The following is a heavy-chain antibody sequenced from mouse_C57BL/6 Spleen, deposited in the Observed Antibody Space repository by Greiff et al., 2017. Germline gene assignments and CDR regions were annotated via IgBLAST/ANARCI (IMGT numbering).Heavy chain of an antibody. V-gene: IGHV1-69*01. Sequence: QVQLKQSGAELVMPGASVKLSCKASGYTFTSYWMHWVKQRPGQGLEWIGEIDPSDSYTNYNQKFKGKSTLTVDKSSSTAYMQLSSLTSEDSAVYYCARRDYYGSRAWFAYWGQGTLVTVSA. CDR3: ARRDYYGSRAWFAY. CDR1: GYTFTSYW. D-gene: IGHD1-1*01. CDR2: IDPSDSYT. J-gene: IGHJ3*01.